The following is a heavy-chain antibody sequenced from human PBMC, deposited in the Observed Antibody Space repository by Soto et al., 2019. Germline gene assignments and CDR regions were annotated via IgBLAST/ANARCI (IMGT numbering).Heavy chain of an antibody. CDR1: GFTFISHA. Sequence: GGSLRLSCAASGFTFISHAMSWVRQAPGKGLEWVSGISASGGRTYYADSVKGRFTISRDNSKSTMYLQMSSLRVEDTAVYKCAKDWDLLRAFDLWGQGTMVTVSS. CDR3: AKDWDLLRAFDL. CDR2: ISASGGRT. D-gene: IGHD1-26*01. V-gene: IGHV3-23*01. J-gene: IGHJ3*01.